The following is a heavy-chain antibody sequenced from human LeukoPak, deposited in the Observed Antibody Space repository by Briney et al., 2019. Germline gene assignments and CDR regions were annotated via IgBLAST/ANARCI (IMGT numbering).Heavy chain of an antibody. CDR1: AFSLSNYE. CDR2: ISYDGSDK. CDR3: AKVGGAAADHFDY. D-gene: IGHD6-13*01. J-gene: IGHJ4*02. Sequence: PGGSLRLSCAASAFSLSNYEMNWVRQAPGKGLAWVAVISYDGSDKYYADSVKGRFTISRDNSWNTLYLQMNSLRAEDTAVYYCAKVGGAAADHFDYWGQGTLVTVSS. V-gene: IGHV3-30*18.